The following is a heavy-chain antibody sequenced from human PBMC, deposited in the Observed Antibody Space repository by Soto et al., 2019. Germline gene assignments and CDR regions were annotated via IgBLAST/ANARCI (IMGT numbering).Heavy chain of an antibody. CDR2: IKEDGSER. J-gene: IGHJ3*01. V-gene: IGHV3-7*01. Sequence: EVQLVESGGGLVQPGGSLRLSCATSGFIFSSYWMSWARQAPGKGLEWVAIIKEDGSERYYVDSVEGRFTISRDNSKNSLYLQMNSLGAEDTAVYYCARDGNDESRVAFDVWGQGTMVTVSS. CDR3: ARDGNDESRVAFDV. CDR1: GFIFSSYW.